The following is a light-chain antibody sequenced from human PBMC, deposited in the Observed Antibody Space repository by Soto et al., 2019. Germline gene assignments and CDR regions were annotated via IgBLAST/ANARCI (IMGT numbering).Light chain of an antibody. J-gene: IGLJ3*02. Sequence: QSALTQPASVSGSPGQSITISCTGTYSDVGSYNLVSWYQQHPGKAPKLMVYEGSKRPSGVSDRFSGSKSGNTASLTSSSLQAEDEADYYCSSYAGGRTLVFGGGTKVTVL. V-gene: IGLV2-23*01. CDR2: EGS. CDR3: SSYAGGRTLV. CDR1: YSDVGSYNL.